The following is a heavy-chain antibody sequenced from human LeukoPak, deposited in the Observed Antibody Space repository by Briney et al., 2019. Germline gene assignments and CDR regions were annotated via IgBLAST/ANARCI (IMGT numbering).Heavy chain of an antibody. CDR2: IYPGGSDT. CDR3: ARHVTYSSTSSYFDY. CDR1: GYSFTSYW. D-gene: IGHD6-6*01. V-gene: IGHV5-51*01. J-gene: IGHJ4*02. Sequence: GESLRISCKASGYSFTSYWIAWVRQTPGKGLEYMGFIYPGGSDTRCSPSFEGQVTISADKSITTAYLQWSSLKASDTAIYYCARHVTYSSTSSYFDYWGRGTLVTVSS.